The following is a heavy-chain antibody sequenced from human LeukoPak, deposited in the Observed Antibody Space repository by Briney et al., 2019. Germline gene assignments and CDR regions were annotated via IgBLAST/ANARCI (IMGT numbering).Heavy chain of an antibody. D-gene: IGHD6-6*01. CDR3: ARGHGSSSGNWFDP. CDR2: ISSSSSYI. CDR1: GFTFSSYS. Sequence: PGGSLRLSCAASGFTFSSYSMNWVRQAPGKGLEWVSSISSSSSYIYYADSVKGRFTISRDNAKNSLYLQMDSLRAEDTAVYYCARGHGSSSGNWFDPWGQGTLVTVSS. J-gene: IGHJ5*02. V-gene: IGHV3-21*01.